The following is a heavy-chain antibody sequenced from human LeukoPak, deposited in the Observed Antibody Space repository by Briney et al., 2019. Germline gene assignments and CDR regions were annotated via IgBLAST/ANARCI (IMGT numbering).Heavy chain of an antibody. Sequence: ASVKVSCKASGYTFTSYDINWVRQATGQGLEWMGWMNPNSGNTGYAQKFQGRVTMTRNTSISTAYMELSSLRSEDTAVYYCARTLGPLKNGGWLQSRLPGTNFDYWGQGTLVTVSS. V-gene: IGHV1-8*01. D-gene: IGHD5-24*01. J-gene: IGHJ4*02. CDR2: MNPNSGNT. CDR1: GYTFTSYD. CDR3: ARTLGPLKNGGWLQSRLPGTNFDY.